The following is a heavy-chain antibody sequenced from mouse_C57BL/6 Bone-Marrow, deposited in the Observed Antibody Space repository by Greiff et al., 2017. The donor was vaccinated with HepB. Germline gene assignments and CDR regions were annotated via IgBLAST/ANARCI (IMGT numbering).Heavy chain of an antibody. CDR2: IRSKSNNYAT. D-gene: IGHD2-3*01. V-gene: IGHV10-1*01. CDR3: VSPYDGYSFDY. Sequence: EVQRVESGGGLVQPKGSLKLSCAASGFSFNTYAMNWVRQAPGKGLEWVARIRSKSNNYATYYADSVKDRFTISRDDSESMLYLQMNNLKTEDTAMYYCVSPYDGYSFDYWGQGTTLTVSS. J-gene: IGHJ2*01. CDR1: GFSFNTYA.